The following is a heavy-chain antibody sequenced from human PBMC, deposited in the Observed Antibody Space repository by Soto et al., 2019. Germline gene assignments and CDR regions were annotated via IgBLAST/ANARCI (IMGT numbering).Heavy chain of an antibody. CDR2: ISYDGSNK. J-gene: IGHJ5*02. CDR3: ARDGYCSSTSCYYWFDP. D-gene: IGHD2-2*03. V-gene: IGHV3-30-3*01. Sequence: GGSLRLSCAASGFTFSSYAMHWVRQAPGKGLEWVAVISYDGSNKYYADSVKGRFTISRDNSKNTLYLQMNSLRAEDTAVYYCARDGYCSSTSCYYWFDPWGQGTLVTVSS. CDR1: GFTFSSYA.